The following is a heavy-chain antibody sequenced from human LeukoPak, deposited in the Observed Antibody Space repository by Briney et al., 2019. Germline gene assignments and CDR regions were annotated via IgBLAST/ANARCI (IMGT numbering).Heavy chain of an antibody. D-gene: IGHD1-26*01. Sequence: GSLRLSCAASGLTVTSNYMSWVRQAPGKGLEWVSVIYSGGSTYYADSVKGRFTISRDNSKNTLYLQMNSLRAEDTAVYYCARERDSGSSPPYCFDYWGQGTLVTVSS. J-gene: IGHJ4*02. CDR2: IYSGGST. CDR1: GLTVTSNY. CDR3: ARERDSGSSPPYCFDY. V-gene: IGHV3-66*01.